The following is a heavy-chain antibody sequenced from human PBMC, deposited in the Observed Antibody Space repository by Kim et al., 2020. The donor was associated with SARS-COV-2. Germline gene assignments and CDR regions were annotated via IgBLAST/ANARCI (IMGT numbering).Heavy chain of an antibody. CDR3: AAEELIVYGDYYYYGMDV. V-gene: IGHV1-58*01. Sequence: SVKVSCKASGFTFTSSAVQWVRQARGQRLEWIGWIVVGSGNTNYAQKFQERVTITRDMSTSTAYMELSSLRSEDTAVYYCAAEELIVYGDYYYYGMDVWGQGTTVTVSS. CDR1: GFTFTSSA. CDR2: IVVGSGNT. D-gene: IGHD4-17*01. J-gene: IGHJ6*02.